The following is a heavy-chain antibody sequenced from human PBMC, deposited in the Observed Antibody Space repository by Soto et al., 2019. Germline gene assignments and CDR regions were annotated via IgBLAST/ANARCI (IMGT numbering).Heavy chain of an antibody. J-gene: IGHJ3*02. CDR2: IYHSGST. Sequence: PSETLSLTCAVSGYSISSGYYWGWIRQPPGKGLEWIGSIYHSGSTYYNPSLKSRVTISVDTSKNQFSLKLSSVTAADTAVYYCERRYYDLDAFDIWGQGTMVTVSS. CDR3: ERRYYDLDAFDI. CDR1: GYSISSGYY. D-gene: IGHD3-22*01. V-gene: IGHV4-38-2*01.